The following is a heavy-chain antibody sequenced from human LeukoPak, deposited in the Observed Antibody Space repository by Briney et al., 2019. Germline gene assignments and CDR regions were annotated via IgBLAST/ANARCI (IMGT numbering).Heavy chain of an antibody. D-gene: IGHD2-15*01. CDR1: GFSFTSYW. CDR2: INQDAGTT. V-gene: IGHV3-7*01. CDR3: ARDPGWSSFDI. J-gene: IGHJ3*02. Sequence: GGSLSLACLASGFSFTSYWMSWVRPAAGRGLAFVANINQDAGTTNYVDSVKGRFTISRDNAENSLYLQMSSLRADDTSLYYCARDPGWSSFDIWGQGIMVTVSS.